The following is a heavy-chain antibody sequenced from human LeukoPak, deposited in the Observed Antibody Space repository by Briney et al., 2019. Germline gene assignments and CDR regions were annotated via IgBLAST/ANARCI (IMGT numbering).Heavy chain of an antibody. CDR2: IYYSGST. CDR3: ASEYYDILTGYWATYYGMDV. Sequence: PSETLSLTCTVSGGSISSSSYYWGWIRQPPGKGLEWIGSIYYSGSTYYNPSLKSRVTISVDTSKNQFSLKLSSVTAADTAVYCCASEYYDILTGYWATYYGMDVWGQGTTVTVSS. CDR1: GGSISSSSYY. D-gene: IGHD3-9*01. J-gene: IGHJ6*02. V-gene: IGHV4-39*01.